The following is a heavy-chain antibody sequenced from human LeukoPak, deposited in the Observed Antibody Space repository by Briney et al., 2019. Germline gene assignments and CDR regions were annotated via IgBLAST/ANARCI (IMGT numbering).Heavy chain of an antibody. CDR3: ARDTEYSSGWYYFDY. J-gene: IGHJ4*02. Sequence: PSETLSLTCTVSGYSISSGYYWGWIRQPPGKGLEWIGSIYHSGSTYYNPSLKSRVTISVDTSKNQFSLKLSSVTAADTAVYYCARDTEYSSGWYYFDYWGQGTLVTVSS. D-gene: IGHD6-19*01. CDR2: IYHSGST. V-gene: IGHV4-38-2*02. CDR1: GYSISSGYY.